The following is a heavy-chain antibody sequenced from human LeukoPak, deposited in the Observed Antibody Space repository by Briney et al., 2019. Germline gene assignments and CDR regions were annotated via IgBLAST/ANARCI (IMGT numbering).Heavy chain of an antibody. J-gene: IGHJ4*02. CDR3: AHRLRVVALGNYFDY. CDR2: IYWDDDK. V-gene: IGHV2-5*02. D-gene: IGHD3-22*01. CDR1: GFSLTTSGVG. Sequence: SGPTLVNPTQTLTLTSSFSGFSLTTSGVGVGWIRQPPGKALQWLALIYWDDDKRYSPSLKSRLTITKDTSKNQVVLTMTNMDPVDTGTYYCAHRLRVVALGNYFDYWGQGTLVTVSS.